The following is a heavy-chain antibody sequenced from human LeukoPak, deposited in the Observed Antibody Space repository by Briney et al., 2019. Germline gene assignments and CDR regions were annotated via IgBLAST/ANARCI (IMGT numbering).Heavy chain of an antibody. Sequence: PSETLSLTCSVSGGSISPYYWSWIRQPPGKGLEWIGYIYYSGNTNYNPSLKSRVTISLDTSKNQFSLNLSSVTAADTAVYYCARADGVPAAHWFDPWGQGTLVTVSS. J-gene: IGHJ5*02. CDR1: GGSISPYY. CDR3: ARADGVPAAHWFDP. V-gene: IGHV4-59*01. D-gene: IGHD2-2*01. CDR2: IYYSGNT.